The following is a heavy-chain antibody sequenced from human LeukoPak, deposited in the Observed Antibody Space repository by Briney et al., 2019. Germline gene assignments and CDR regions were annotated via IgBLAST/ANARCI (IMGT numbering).Heavy chain of an antibody. CDR3: ASYSSGYYYAFDI. CDR2: IYYSGST. CDR1: GGSISSGGYC. Sequence: SETLSLTCTVSGGSISSGGYCWSWIRQHPGKGLEWIGYIYYSGSTYYNPSLKSRVTISVDTSKNQFSLKLSSVTAADTAVYYCASYSSGYYYAFDIWGQGTMVTVSS. V-gene: IGHV4-31*03. D-gene: IGHD3-22*01. J-gene: IGHJ3*02.